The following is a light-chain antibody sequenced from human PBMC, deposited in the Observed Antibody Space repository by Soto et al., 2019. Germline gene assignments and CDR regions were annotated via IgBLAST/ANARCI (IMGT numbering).Light chain of an antibody. CDR1: QSVSSSY. V-gene: IGKV3D-20*02. CDR3: QQRSNWRRGP. CDR2: DAS. Sequence: EIVLTQSPGTLSLSPGERATLSCRASQSVSSSYLPWYQQKPGQAPRLLIYDASNRATGIPARFSGSGSGTDFTLTISSLEPEDFAVYYCQQRSNWRRGPFGQVTRPAI. J-gene: IGKJ5*01.